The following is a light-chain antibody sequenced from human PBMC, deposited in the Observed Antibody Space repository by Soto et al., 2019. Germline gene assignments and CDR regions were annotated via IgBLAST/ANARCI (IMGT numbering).Light chain of an antibody. J-gene: IGKJ3*01. CDR3: QQYYKWPLFT. CDR1: QSVGSN. V-gene: IGKV3-15*01. Sequence: EIVMTQSPATLSVSPGESATLSCRASQSVGSNLAWYQQKPGQAPRLLIYGASTRATGISARFSGSGSGTEFTLTISSLQSEDVAVSHCQQYYKWPLFTFGPGTKVDVK. CDR2: GAS.